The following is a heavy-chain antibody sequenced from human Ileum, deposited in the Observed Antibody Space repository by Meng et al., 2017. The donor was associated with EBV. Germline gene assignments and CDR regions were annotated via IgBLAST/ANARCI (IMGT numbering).Heavy chain of an antibody. CDR1: GGSISSSNW. V-gene: IGHV4-4*02. Sequence: QVHLRGAGPGRVKPSGTLSLTCAVSGGSISSSNWWSWVRQPPGKGLEWIGEIYHSGSTNYNPSLKSRVTISVDKSKNQFSLKLSSVTAADTAVYYCASFTPPGKQWLVTDYWGQGTLVTVSS. CDR2: IYHSGST. CDR3: ASFTPPGKQWLVTDY. D-gene: IGHD6-19*01. J-gene: IGHJ4*02.